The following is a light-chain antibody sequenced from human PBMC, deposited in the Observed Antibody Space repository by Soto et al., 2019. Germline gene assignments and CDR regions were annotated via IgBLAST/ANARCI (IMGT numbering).Light chain of an antibody. CDR3: SSYASTSNAV. CDR2: EVN. V-gene: IGLV2-14*01. Sequence: QAVLTHPASVPGSPGQSITISCTGTSSDVGAYNYVSWYQQHPGKAPKLMIYEVNSRPSGVSNRFSGSKSGITASLTISGLQAEDEGDYYCSSYASTSNAVFGTGTKVTVL. J-gene: IGLJ1*01. CDR1: SSDVGAYNY.